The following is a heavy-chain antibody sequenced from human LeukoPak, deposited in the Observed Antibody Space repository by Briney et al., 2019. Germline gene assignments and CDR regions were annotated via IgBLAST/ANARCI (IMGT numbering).Heavy chain of an antibody. Sequence: PSETLSLTCTVSGGSISSGGYYWSWLRQHPGKGLEWIGYIYYSGSTYYNPSLKSRVTISVDTSKNQFSLKLSSVTAADTAVYYCARRRRDYDSPNAFDIWGQGTMVTVSS. V-gene: IGHV4-31*03. CDR2: IYYSGST. CDR3: ARRRRDYDSPNAFDI. CDR1: GGSISSGGYY. J-gene: IGHJ3*02. D-gene: IGHD3-16*01.